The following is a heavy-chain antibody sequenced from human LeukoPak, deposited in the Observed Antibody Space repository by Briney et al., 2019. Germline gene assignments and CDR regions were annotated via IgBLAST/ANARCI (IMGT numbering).Heavy chain of an antibody. V-gene: IGHV4-59*01. J-gene: IGHJ6*03. CDR1: GGSISSYY. CDR3: ASRGSSWYGGYYYYMDV. D-gene: IGHD6-13*01. Sequence: SETLSLTCTVSGGSISSYYWSWIRQPPGKGLEWVGYIYYSGSTNYNPSLKSRVTISVDTSKNQFSLKLSSVTAADTAVYYCASRGSSWYGGYYYYMDVWGKGTTVTISS. CDR2: IYYSGST.